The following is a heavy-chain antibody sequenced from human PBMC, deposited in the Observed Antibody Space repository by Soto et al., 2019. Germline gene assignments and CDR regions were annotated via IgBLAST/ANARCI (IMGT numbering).Heavy chain of an antibody. CDR3: ARVNTAMVTYYYYGMDV. CDR2: ISYDGSNK. J-gene: IGHJ6*02. D-gene: IGHD5-18*01. CDR1: GFTFSSYA. V-gene: IGHV3-30-3*01. Sequence: GGSLRLSCAASGFTFSSYAMHWVRQAPGKGLEWVAVISYDGSNKYYADSVKGRFTISRDNSKNTLYLQMNSLRAEDTAVYYCARVNTAMVTYYYYGMDVWGQGTTVTVSS.